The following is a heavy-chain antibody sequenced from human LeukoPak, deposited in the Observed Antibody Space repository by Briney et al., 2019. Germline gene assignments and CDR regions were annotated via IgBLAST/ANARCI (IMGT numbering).Heavy chain of an antibody. V-gene: IGHV1-69*04. D-gene: IGHD3-10*01. CDR2: IIPILGIA. Sequence: RASAKVSCKASGYTFTSYTISWVRQAPGQGLEWMGRIIPILGIANYAQKFQGRVTITADKSTSTAYMELSSLRSEDTAVYYCARDRGITMVRGVKSNSFDYWGQGTLVTVSS. CDR1: GYTFTSYT. J-gene: IGHJ4*02. CDR3: ARDRGITMVRGVKSNSFDY.